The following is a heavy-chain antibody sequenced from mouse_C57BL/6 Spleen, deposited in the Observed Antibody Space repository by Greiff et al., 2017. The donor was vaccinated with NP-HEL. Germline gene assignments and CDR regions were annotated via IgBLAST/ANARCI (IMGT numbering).Heavy chain of an antibody. Sequence: EVKLVESGGGLVQPKGSLKLSCAASGFSFNTYAMNWVRQAPGKGLEWVARIRSKSNNYATYYADSVKDRFTISRDDSESMLYLQMNNLKTEDTAMYYCVRQEVTTGPWFAYWGQGTLVTVSA. V-gene: IGHV10-1*01. D-gene: IGHD2-2*01. CDR2: IRSKSNNYAT. J-gene: IGHJ3*01. CDR1: GFSFNTYA. CDR3: VRQEVTTGPWFAY.